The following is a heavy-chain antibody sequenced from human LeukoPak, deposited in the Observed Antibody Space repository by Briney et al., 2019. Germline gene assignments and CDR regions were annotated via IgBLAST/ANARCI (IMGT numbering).Heavy chain of an antibody. D-gene: IGHD1-1*01. V-gene: IGHV3-23*01. CDR2: ISTGGGT. Sequence: GGSLRISCAASGFAFSKFALTWARQAPGKGLEWVSGISTGGGTYYAGSVEGRFTVSRDNSKNTLFLQMNSLRAEDTAVYYCAKDGDATTYYSDYWGQGTLVTVSS. CDR3: AKDGDATTYYSDY. J-gene: IGHJ4*02. CDR1: GFAFSKFA.